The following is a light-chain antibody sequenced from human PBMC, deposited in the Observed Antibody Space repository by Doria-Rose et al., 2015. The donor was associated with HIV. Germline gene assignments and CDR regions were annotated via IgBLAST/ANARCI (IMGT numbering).Light chain of an antibody. CDR1: SYFGGFGY. CDR2: DVS. V-gene: IGLV2-14*03. Sequence: SYFGGFGYVSWYQQHPGKAPKLMIYDVSNRPSGVSNRFSGSKSGDTASLIISGLRAEDEADYYCNSYTTSSTHNYVFGTGTKVTVL. CDR3: NSYTTSSTHNYV. J-gene: IGLJ1*01.